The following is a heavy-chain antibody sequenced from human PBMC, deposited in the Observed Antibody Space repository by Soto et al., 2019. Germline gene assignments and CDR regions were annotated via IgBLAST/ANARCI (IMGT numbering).Heavy chain of an antibody. CDR2: IKQDGSEK. Sequence: GGSLRLSCAASGFTFSSYWMSWVRQAPGKGLEWVANIKQDGSEKYYVDSVKGRFTISRDNAKNSLYLQMNSLRAEDTAVYYCARAGPDYYYYGMDVCGQGTTVTVSS. CDR3: ARAGPDYYYYGMDV. V-gene: IGHV3-7*03. J-gene: IGHJ6*02. CDR1: GFTFSSYW.